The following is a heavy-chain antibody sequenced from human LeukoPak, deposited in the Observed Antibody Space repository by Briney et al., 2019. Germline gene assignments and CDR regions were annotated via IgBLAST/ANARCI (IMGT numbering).Heavy chain of an antibody. V-gene: IGHV4-61*02. CDR2: IYTSGST. CDR3: ARDSGATMSPFDY. Sequence: SETLSLTCTVSGGSISSGSYYWSWIRQPAGKGLEWIGRIYTSGSTNYNPSLKSRVTISVDTSKIQFSLKLSSVTAADTAVYYCARDSGATMSPFDYWGQGTLVTVSS. J-gene: IGHJ4*02. CDR1: GGSISSGSYY. D-gene: IGHD1-26*01.